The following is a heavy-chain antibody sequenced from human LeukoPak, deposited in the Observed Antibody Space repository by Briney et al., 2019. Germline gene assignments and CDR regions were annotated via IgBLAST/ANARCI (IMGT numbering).Heavy chain of an antibody. J-gene: IGHJ4*02. V-gene: IGHV4-39*01. CDR3: ATSPYYYYDSSGPNSFDY. CDR2: FYSGGRT. Sequence: SETLSLTCILSGGSISNTSYYWGWIRQPPGKGLEWIGSFYSGGRTYYNPSLKSRVTISVDTSKSQFSLKLTSVTAADTAVYYCATSPYYYYDSSGPNSFDYWGQGTLVTVSS. CDR1: GGSISNTSYY. D-gene: IGHD3-22*01.